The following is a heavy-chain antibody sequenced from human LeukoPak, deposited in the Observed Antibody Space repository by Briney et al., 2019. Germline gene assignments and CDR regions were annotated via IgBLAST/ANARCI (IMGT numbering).Heavy chain of an antibody. CDR3: ARDSLDGYSRFNWFDP. CDR2: ISSSGSTI. D-gene: IGHD6-13*01. V-gene: IGHV3-11*01. Sequence: GGSLRLSCAASGFTFSDYYRSWIRQAPGKGLEWVSYISSSGSTIYYADSVKGRFTISRDNAKNSLYLQMNSLRAEDTAVYYCARDSLDGYSRFNWFDPWGQGTLVTVSS. J-gene: IGHJ5*02. CDR1: GFTFSDYY.